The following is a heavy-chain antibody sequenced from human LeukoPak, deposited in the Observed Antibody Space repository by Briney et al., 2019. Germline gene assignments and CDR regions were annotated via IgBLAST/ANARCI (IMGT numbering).Heavy chain of an antibody. CDR1: GFTFSSYW. D-gene: IGHD3-16*01. Sequence: GGSLRLSCAASGFTFSSYWMHWVRQGPGIGLVWVSRINGDGGITNYADSVKGRFTISRDNARNTLDLQMNSLRAEDTAVYYCAREWGNSVLPLDYWGQGTLVTVSP. V-gene: IGHV3-74*01. CDR2: INGDGGIT. J-gene: IGHJ4*02. CDR3: AREWGNSVLPLDY.